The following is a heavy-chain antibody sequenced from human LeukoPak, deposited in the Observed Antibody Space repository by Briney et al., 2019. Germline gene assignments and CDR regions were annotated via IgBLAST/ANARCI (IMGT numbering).Heavy chain of an antibody. CDR2: IYYTGGT. V-gene: IGHV4-39*07. Sequence: SETLSLTCTVSGGSISSSNNYWGWIRQPPGKGLEWIGSIYYTGGTYYSPSLESRLTISVDTPKNHFSLELRSVTAADTAVYYCARNVEMATMRLQACDAFDIWGQGTMVTVSS. D-gene: IGHD5-24*01. CDR1: GGSISSSNNY. CDR3: ARNVEMATMRLQACDAFDI. J-gene: IGHJ3*02.